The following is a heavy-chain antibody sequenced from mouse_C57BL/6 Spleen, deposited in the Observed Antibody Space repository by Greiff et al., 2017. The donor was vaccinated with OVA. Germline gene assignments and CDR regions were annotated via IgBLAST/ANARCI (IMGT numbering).Heavy chain of an antibody. CDR2: IYPGDGDT. V-gene: IGHV1-80*01. Sequence: QVQLQQSGAELVKPGASVKISCKASGYAFSSYWMNWVKQRPGKGLEWIGQIYPGDGDTNYNGKFKGKATLTADKSSSTAYMQLSSLTSEDSAVYFCARSGSNYRLYAMDYGGQGTSVTVSS. CDR1: GYAFSSYW. J-gene: IGHJ4*01. D-gene: IGHD2-5*01. CDR3: ARSGSNYRLYAMDY.